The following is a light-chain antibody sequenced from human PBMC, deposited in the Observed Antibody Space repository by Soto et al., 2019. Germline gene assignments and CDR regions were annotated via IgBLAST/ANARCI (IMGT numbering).Light chain of an antibody. CDR2: HAS. CDR1: QSISNW. J-gene: IGKJ1*01. V-gene: IGKV1-5*01. Sequence: DIQLTQSPSSLSASVGDRVTITCRASQSISNWFAWYQQKPGTAPKVLIYHASNLQSGVPSRFSGSGSGTEFTLTISSLQPDDFATYYCQQYNSYSFGQGTKVDNK. CDR3: QQYNSYS.